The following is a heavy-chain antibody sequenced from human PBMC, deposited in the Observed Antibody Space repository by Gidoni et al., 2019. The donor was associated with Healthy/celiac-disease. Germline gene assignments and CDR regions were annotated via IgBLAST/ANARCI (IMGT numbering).Heavy chain of an antibody. CDR3: ARHPPKDYVNYYGMDV. CDR1: GYTFTSYD. D-gene: IGHD4-17*01. J-gene: IGHJ6*02. CDR2: MNPNSGNT. Sequence: QVQLVQSGAEVKKPGASVKVSCKASGYTFTSYDINWVRQATGQGLEWMGWMNPNSGNTGYAQKFQGRVTMTRNTSISTAYMELSSLRSEDTAVYYCARHPPKDYVNYYGMDVWGQGTTVTVSS. V-gene: IGHV1-8*01.